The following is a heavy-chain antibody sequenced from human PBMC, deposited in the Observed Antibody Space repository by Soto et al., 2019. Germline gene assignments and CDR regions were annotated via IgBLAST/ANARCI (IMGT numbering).Heavy chain of an antibody. CDR2: INHRGST. V-gene: IGHV4-34*01. D-gene: IGHD2-2*01. Sequence: SETLSLTCAVYGGPISDYYWSWIRQAPGAGLEWIGEINHRGSTHDSPSLKSRVTLSVDTSKSQISLYLSSVTAADTAMYYCARVERGTSTTVVDSFDLWGQGTMVTVSS. CDR3: ARVERGTSTTVVDSFDL. CDR1: GGPISDYY. J-gene: IGHJ3*01.